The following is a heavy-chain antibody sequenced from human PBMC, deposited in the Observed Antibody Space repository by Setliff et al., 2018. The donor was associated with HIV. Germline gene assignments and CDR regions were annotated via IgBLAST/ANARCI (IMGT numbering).Heavy chain of an antibody. CDR1: GDSISNYF. CDR2: IYTSGST. V-gene: IGHV4-4*07. D-gene: IGHD6-6*01. CDR3: ARDPAPSSSASYFQH. Sequence: SETLSLTCSVSGDSISNYFWTWIRQPAGKGLEWIGRIYTSGSTKYNPSLKSRVTMSVDTSKNQFSLKLRSVTAADTAVYYWARDPAPSSSASYFQHWGQGTPVTVSS. J-gene: IGHJ1*01.